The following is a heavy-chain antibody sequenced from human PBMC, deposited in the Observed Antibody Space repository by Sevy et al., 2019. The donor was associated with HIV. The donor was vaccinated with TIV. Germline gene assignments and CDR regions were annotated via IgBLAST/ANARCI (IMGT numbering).Heavy chain of an antibody. Sequence: GGSLRLSCIASGFTFRNYGVHWVRQAPGKGLDWVAVIGYDGSDKYYADSVKGRFTISRDNSKNTLFLQMNSLRVEDTAVYYCAKERGGSYIPYFYGMDVWGQGTAVTVSS. CDR3: AKERGGSYIPYFYGMDV. CDR1: GFTFRNYG. CDR2: IGYDGSDK. D-gene: IGHD1-26*01. V-gene: IGHV3-30*18. J-gene: IGHJ6*02.